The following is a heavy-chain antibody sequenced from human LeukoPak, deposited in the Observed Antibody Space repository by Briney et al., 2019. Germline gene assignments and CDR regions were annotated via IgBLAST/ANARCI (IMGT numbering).Heavy chain of an antibody. CDR1: GFTFSSYG. Sequence: GGSLRLSCAASGFTFSSYGMHWVRQAAGKGLEWVALISHDGFNKYYADSVKGRFTISRDNSKNTLYLQINSLRAEDTAAYYCAKVGMVRVFYWNFDLWGRGTLVTVSS. CDR2: ISHDGFNK. V-gene: IGHV3-30*18. J-gene: IGHJ2*01. CDR3: AKVGMVRVFYWNFDL. D-gene: IGHD3-10*01.